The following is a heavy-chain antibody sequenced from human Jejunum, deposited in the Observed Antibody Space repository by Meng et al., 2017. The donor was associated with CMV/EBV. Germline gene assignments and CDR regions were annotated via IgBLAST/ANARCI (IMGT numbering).Heavy chain of an antibody. V-gene: IGHV4-39*07. CDR3: AADISTAWFYY. J-gene: IGHJ4*02. CDR2: VHYTETT. Sequence: QRQGASPGMVEPWETLTQTGTVGGDSIKRGPHLWDGRRQAPGKGLEGIATVHYTETTHYKPSLRSLIPISVDTAKNPISLKVSSLTAADTAIYYCAADISTAWFYYWGQGSLVTVSS. D-gene: IGHD2-2*01. CDR1: GDSIKRGPHL.